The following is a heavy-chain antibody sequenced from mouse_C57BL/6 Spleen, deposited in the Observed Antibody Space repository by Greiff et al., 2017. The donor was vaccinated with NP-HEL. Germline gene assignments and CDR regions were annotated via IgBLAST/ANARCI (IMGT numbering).Heavy chain of an antibody. CDR3: ARGYDYAAMDY. Sequence: VQLQQPGAELVRPGSSVKLSCKASGYTFTSYWMHWVKQRPIQGLEWIGNIDPSDSETHYNQKFKDKATLTVDKSSSTAYMQLSSLTSEDSAVYYCARGYDYAAMDYWGQGTSVTVSS. V-gene: IGHV1-52*01. D-gene: IGHD2-4*01. CDR2: IDPSDSET. CDR1: GYTFTSYW. J-gene: IGHJ4*01.